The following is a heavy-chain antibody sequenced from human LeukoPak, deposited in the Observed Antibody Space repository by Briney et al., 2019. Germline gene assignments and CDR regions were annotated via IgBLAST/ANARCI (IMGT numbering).Heavy chain of an antibody. J-gene: IGHJ4*02. D-gene: IGHD6-13*01. V-gene: IGHV1-18*01. CDR2: ISAYNGNT. CDR1: GYTFTSYG. Sequence: ASVKVSCKASGYTFTSYGISWVRQAPGQGLEWMGWISAYNGNTNYAQKLQGRVTMTTDTSTSTAYMELRSLRSDDTAVYYCARDAADYSSGWYPDYWGQGTLVTVSS. CDR3: ARDAADYSSGWYPDY.